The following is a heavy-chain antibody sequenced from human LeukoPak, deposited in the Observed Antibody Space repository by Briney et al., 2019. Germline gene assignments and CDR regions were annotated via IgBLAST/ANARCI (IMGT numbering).Heavy chain of an antibody. CDR2: ISSSSSYI. V-gene: IGHV3-21*01. CDR3: ARGGSSWFLDY. D-gene: IGHD6-13*01. J-gene: IGHJ4*02. CDR1: GFAYSSYS. Sequence: GGSLRLSCAASGFAYSSYSMNWVRQAPGKGLEWVSSISSSSSYIYYADSVKGRFTISRDNAKNSLYLQMNSLRAEDTAVYYCARGGSSWFLDYWGQGTLVTVSS.